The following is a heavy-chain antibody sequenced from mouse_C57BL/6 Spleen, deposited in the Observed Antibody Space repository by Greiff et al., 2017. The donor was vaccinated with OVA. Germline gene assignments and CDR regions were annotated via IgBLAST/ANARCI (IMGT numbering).Heavy chain of an antibody. CDR2: IYPETGGT. CDR1: GYTFTDYE. D-gene: IGHD1-1*01. J-gene: IGHJ4*01. V-gene: IGHV1-15*01. Sequence: QVQLQQSGAELVRPGASVTLSCKASGYTFTDYEMHWVKQTPVHGLEWIGAIYPETGGTAYNQKFKGKAILTADKSSSTAYMELRSLTSEDSAVYYCTRVFITTVGGAMGYWGQGTSVTVSS. CDR3: TRVFITTVGGAMGY.